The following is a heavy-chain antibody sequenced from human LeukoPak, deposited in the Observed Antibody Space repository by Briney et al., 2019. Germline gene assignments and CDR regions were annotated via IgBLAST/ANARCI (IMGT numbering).Heavy chain of an antibody. CDR1: GLTLSSYG. CDR2: NSGSGAAT. Sequence: GGSLRLFCAPSGLTLSSYGMSWVRQAPGKGREWVSSNSGSGAATYYADSVEGRFSISRDNSKDTLYLKMNGLRAEDTAVYYCAKGEPFITSSPGFDSWGQGTLVTVTS. CDR3: AKGEPFITSSPGFDS. J-gene: IGHJ4*02. V-gene: IGHV3-23*01. D-gene: IGHD6-6*01.